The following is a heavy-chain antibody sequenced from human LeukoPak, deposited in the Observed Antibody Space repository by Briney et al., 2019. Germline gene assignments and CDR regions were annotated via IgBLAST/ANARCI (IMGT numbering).Heavy chain of an antibody. Sequence: GGSLRLSCVASGFTFSSYWMHWVRQAPGKGLEWVSTIYSGGSTYYADSVKGRFTISRDNSKNTLYLQMNSLRAEDTAVYYCARGADSYGYRGFDYWGQGILVTVSS. CDR2: IYSGGST. CDR1: GFTFSSYW. V-gene: IGHV3-53*01. D-gene: IGHD3-16*01. CDR3: ARGADSYGYRGFDY. J-gene: IGHJ4*02.